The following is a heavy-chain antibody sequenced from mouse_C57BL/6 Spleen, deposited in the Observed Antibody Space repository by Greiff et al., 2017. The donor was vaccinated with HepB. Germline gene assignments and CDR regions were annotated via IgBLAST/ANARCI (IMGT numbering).Heavy chain of an antibody. Sequence: EVQLVESGGGLVKPGGSLKLSCAASGFTFSDYGMHWVRQAPEKGLEWVAYISSGSSTIYYADTVKGRFTISRDNAKNTLFLQMTSLRSEDTAMYYCARTLYGYDGYYYAMDYWGQGTSVTVSS. CDR1: GFTFSDYG. V-gene: IGHV5-17*01. J-gene: IGHJ4*01. CDR3: ARTLYGYDGYYYAMDY. D-gene: IGHD2-2*01. CDR2: ISSGSSTI.